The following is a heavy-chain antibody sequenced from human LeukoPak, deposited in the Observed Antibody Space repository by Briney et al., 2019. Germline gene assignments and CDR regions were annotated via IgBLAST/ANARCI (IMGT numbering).Heavy chain of an antibody. CDR1: GGSISSYY. Sequence: SETLSLTCTVSGGSISSYYWSWIRQPPGKGLEWGGYIYYSGITNYNPSLKSRVTISVDTSKNQFSLKLSPVTAADTAVYYCARTPLVRATTFDYWGQGTLVTVSS. V-gene: IGHV4-59*01. D-gene: IGHD1-26*01. CDR3: ARTPLVRATTFDY. J-gene: IGHJ4*02. CDR2: IYYSGIT.